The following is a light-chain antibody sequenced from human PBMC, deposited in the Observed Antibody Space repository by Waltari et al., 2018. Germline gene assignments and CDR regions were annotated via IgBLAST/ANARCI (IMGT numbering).Light chain of an antibody. CDR3: QQYGRAPRG. Sequence: EIVLTQSPGTLSLSPGERATHSCRASESVNNNLAWYQHKPGQAPRLLIYGASSRATGTPDRFTGSGSVTDFTLTITGLEPEDFAVYYCQQYGRAPRGFGQGTNLEIK. J-gene: IGKJ2*03. CDR1: ESVNNN. V-gene: IGKV3-20*01. CDR2: GAS.